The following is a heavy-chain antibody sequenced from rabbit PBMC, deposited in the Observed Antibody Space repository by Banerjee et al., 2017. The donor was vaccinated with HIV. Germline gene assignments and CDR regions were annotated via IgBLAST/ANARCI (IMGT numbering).Heavy chain of an antibody. CDR3: ASSTGDLKYYFNL. Sequence: QEQLEESGGDLVKPEGSLTLTCTASGFSFSSSYYMCWVRQAPGKGLEWIGCIDTGSSGSTYYASWAKGRFTISKTSSTTLTLQMTSLTAADTATYFCASSTGDLKYYFNLWGPGTLVTVS. J-gene: IGHJ4*01. CDR1: GFSFSSSYY. V-gene: IGHV1S45*01. CDR2: IDTGSSGST. D-gene: IGHD7-1*01.